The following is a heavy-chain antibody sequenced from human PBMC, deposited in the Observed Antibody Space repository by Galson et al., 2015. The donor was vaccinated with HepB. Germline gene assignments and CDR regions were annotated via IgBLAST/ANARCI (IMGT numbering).Heavy chain of an antibody. CDR2: TYYRSMWYT. CDR3: AREEAGTYCLDN. D-gene: IGHD6-19*01. V-gene: IGHV6-1*01. CDR1: GDSVSNNNAA. J-gene: IGHJ4*02. Sequence: CAISGDSVSNNNAAWNWIRQSPSRGLEWLGRTYYRSMWYTDYAPSVKSRITVNPYTSTNQFSLEVTSVTPDDTAVYFCAREEAGTYCLDNWGQGTLVTVSS.